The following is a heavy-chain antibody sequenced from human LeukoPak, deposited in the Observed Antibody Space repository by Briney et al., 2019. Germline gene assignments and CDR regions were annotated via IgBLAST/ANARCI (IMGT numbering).Heavy chain of an antibody. CDR1: GGSLSGSHYY. CDR3: ARHTRYSYGILYY. V-gene: IGHV4-39*01. D-gene: IGHD5-18*01. CDR2: IYYSGST. J-gene: IGHJ4*02. Sequence: SETLSLTCTVSGGSLSGSHYYWGWIRQPPGKGLGWIGSIYYSGSTYYPSLKSRVTISVDTSKNQFSLKLSSVIAADTAVYYCARHTRYSYGILYYWGQGILVTVSS.